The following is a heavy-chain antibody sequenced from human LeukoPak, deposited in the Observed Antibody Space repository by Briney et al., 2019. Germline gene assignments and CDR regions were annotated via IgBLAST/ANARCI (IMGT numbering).Heavy chain of an antibody. Sequence: GGSLRLSCAASGFTFSTYDIHWVRQAPGKGLEWVALIRYDGSSKYYADSVKGRFTTSRDNSKNTLYLQMHSLRAEDTAVYYCAKDTVGYDYVGPFDYWGQGTLVTVSS. J-gene: IGHJ4*02. CDR3: AKDTVGYDYVGPFDY. CDR1: GFTFSTYD. V-gene: IGHV3-30*02. CDR2: IRYDGSSK. D-gene: IGHD5-12*01.